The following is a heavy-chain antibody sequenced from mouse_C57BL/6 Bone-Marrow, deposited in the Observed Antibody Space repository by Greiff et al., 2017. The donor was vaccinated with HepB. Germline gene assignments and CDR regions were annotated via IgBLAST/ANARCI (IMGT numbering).Heavy chain of an antibody. CDR1: GYAFSSSW. V-gene: IGHV1-82*01. D-gene: IGHD1-1*01. CDR3: ARENYGSRSDY. Sequence: QVQLQQSGPELVKPGASVKISCKASGYAFSSSWMNWVKQRPGKGLEWIGRIYPGDGDTNYNGKFKGKATLTADKSSSTAYMQLSSLTSEDSAVYFCARENYGSRSDYWGQGTTLTVSS. J-gene: IGHJ2*01. CDR2: IYPGDGDT.